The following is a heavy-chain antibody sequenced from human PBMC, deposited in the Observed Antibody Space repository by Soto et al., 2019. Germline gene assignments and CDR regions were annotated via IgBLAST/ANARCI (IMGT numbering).Heavy chain of an antibody. CDR2: TNPSDGST. Sequence: ASVKVSCKASGYSLTSYYMHWVRRAPGQGLEWMGITNPSDGSTNYARKFQGRVTMTSDTSTSTVYMEMSSLRSEDTAMYYCARSYVTSRPIDFWGQGTPVTVST. CDR3: ARSYVTSRPIDF. J-gene: IGHJ4*02. CDR1: GYSLTSYY. D-gene: IGHD3-10*02. V-gene: IGHV1-46*01.